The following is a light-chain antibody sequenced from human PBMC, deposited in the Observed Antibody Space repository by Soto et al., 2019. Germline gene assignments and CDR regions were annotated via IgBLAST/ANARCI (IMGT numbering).Light chain of an antibody. CDR3: QQYYSYST. J-gene: IGKJ1*01. V-gene: IGKV1-5*01. CDR2: DTY. Sequence: DIRMTQSPSTLSASVGDRVTITCRASRSITSLLAWYQQKPGKAPKVLIYDTYSLKSGVPSSLSGSGSGTDFTLTISGLTPDDFATYYCQQYYSYSTFGHGTKVDIK. CDR1: RSITSL.